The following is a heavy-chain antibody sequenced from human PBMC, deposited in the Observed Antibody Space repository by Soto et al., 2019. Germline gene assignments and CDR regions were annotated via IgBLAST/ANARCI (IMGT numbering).Heavy chain of an antibody. Sequence: QVQLVQSGAEVKKPGASVKVSCKASGYTFTSYGISWVRQAPGQGLEWMGWISAYNGNTNYAQKLQGRVTMTTDTSTSTAYMELRSLRSDDTAVYYCARSAKFLEYYDTSGYYPRPFDYWGQGTLVTVSS. CDR1: GYTFTSYG. D-gene: IGHD3-22*01. V-gene: IGHV1-18*01. CDR3: ARSAKFLEYYDTSGYYPRPFDY. J-gene: IGHJ4*02. CDR2: ISAYNGNT.